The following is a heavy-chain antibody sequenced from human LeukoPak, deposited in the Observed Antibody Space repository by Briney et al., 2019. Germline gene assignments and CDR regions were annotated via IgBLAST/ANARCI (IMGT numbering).Heavy chain of an antibody. Sequence: SQTLSLTCAISGDSVSSNSAAWNWIRQYPSGGIEWLGRTYYRSKWYYDYTLSVKSRSTINPDTSENQLSLQLNSVTPDDTAVYYCARDGTWRLDYWGQGILVTVSS. CDR2: TYYRSKWYY. CDR1: GDSVSSNSAA. V-gene: IGHV6-1*01. J-gene: IGHJ4*02. D-gene: IGHD2-15*01. CDR3: ARDGTWRLDY.